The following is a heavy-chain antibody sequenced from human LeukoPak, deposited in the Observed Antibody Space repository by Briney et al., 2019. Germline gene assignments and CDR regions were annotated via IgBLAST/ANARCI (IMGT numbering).Heavy chain of an antibody. D-gene: IGHD3-9*01. Sequence: ASVKVSCKASGYTFTSYGISWVRPAPGQGLEWMGWISAYNGNTNYAQKLQGRVTMTTDTSTSTAYMELRSLRSDDTAVYYCARASGYATYDILTGFDYWGQGTLVTVSS. J-gene: IGHJ4*02. CDR2: ISAYNGNT. V-gene: IGHV1-18*01. CDR3: ARASGYATYDILTGFDY. CDR1: GYTFTSYG.